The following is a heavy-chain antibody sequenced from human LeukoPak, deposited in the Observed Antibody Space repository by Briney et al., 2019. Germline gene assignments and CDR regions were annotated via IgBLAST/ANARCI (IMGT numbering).Heavy chain of an antibody. Sequence: GGSLRLSCAASGFTFSSYSMNWVRQAPGKGLEWVSYISSSSSTIYYADSVKGRFTISRDNTKNSLYLQMNSLRAEDTAVYYCARDSKRVPVDYWGQGTLVTVSS. CDR3: ARDSKRVPVDY. CDR1: GFTFSSYS. J-gene: IGHJ4*02. D-gene: IGHD2-2*01. CDR2: ISSSSSTI. V-gene: IGHV3-48*01.